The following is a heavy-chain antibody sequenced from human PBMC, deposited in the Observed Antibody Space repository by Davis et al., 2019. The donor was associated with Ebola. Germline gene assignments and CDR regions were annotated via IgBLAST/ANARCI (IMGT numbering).Heavy chain of an antibody. CDR3: ARSVYCSSTSCYGPWFDP. V-gene: IGHV1-18*04. CDR1: GYTFTSYG. J-gene: IGHJ5*02. CDR2: ISAYNGNT. Sequence: AASVKVSCKASGYTFTSYGISWVRQAPGQGLEWMGWISAYNGNTNYAQKFQGRVTMTRDTSISTAYMELSRLRSDDTAVYYCARSVYCSSTSCYGPWFDPWGQGTLVTVSS. D-gene: IGHD2-2*01.